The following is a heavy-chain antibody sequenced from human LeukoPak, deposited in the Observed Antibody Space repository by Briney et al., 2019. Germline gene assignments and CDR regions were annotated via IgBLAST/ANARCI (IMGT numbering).Heavy chain of an antibody. CDR3: ARDGYSYGSRFDY. V-gene: IGHV4-30-4*01. D-gene: IGHD5-18*01. CDR1: GGSISSGDYY. J-gene: IGHJ4*02. CDR2: IYYSGST. Sequence: PSETLSLTCTVSGGSISSGDYYWSWIRQPPGKGLEWIGYIYYSGSTYYNPSLKSRVTISVDTSKNQFSLKLSSVTAADTAVYYCARDGYSYGSRFDYWGQGTLVTVSS.